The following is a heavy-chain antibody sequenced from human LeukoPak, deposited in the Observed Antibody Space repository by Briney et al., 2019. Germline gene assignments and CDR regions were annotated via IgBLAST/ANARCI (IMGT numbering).Heavy chain of an antibody. CDR3: ARIAYAATVSYYDY. V-gene: IGHV3-21*01. D-gene: IGHD4-17*01. J-gene: IGHJ4*02. Sequence: GGSLRLSCAASGFTFSSNSMSWVRQAPGKGLEWVSSISPSSNYIYYADSVKGRFTISRDNAKNSLYLQMNSLRAEDTAVYYCARIAYAATVSYYDYWGQGILVTVSS. CDR1: GFTFSSNS. CDR2: ISPSSNYI.